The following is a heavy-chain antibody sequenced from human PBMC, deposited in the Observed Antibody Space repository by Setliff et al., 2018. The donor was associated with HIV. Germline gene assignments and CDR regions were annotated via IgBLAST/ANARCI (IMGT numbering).Heavy chain of an antibody. V-gene: IGHV3-15*01. J-gene: IGHJ4*02. CDR2: IKSKSNGGTT. Sequence: GGSLRLSCAASGINFSNAWMSWVRQAPGKGLEWVGRIKSKSNGGTTDYAAPVKGRFTISRDDSRNTVFLQMNSLKSDDTAVYYCTTENHSYCGRGTLVTVSS. CDR1: GINFSNAW. CDR3: TTENHSY. D-gene: IGHD4-4*01.